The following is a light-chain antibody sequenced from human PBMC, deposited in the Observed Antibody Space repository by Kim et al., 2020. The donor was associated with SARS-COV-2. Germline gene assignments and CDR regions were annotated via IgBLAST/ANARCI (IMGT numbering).Light chain of an antibody. CDR2: GKN. CDR3: NSRDSSGNHQV. Sequence: SSELTQDPAVSVALGQTVRITCQGDSLRSYYASWYQQKPGQAPVLVIYGKNNRPSGIPDRFSGSSSETTASLTITGAKAEDEADYYCNSRDSSGNHQVFG. J-gene: IGLJ2*01. CDR1: SLRSYY. V-gene: IGLV3-19*01.